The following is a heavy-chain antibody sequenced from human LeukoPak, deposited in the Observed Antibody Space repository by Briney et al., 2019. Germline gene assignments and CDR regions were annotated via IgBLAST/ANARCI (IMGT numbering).Heavy chain of an antibody. D-gene: IGHD6-13*01. CDR3: ARGGPAAGRFDY. V-gene: IGHV3-66*01. Sequence: GGSLRLSCTVSGFTVSSNYMSWVRQAPGKGLEWVSVIYSGGSTYYADSVKGRFTISRDNSKNTLYLQMNSLRAEDTAVYYCARGGPAAGRFDYWGQGTLVTVSS. J-gene: IGHJ4*02. CDR1: GFTVSSNY. CDR2: IYSGGST.